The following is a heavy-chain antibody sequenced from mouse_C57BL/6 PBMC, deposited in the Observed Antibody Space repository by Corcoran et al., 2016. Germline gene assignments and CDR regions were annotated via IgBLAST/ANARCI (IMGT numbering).Heavy chain of an antibody. J-gene: IGHJ1*03. Sequence: EVQLQQSGRELVKPGASVKIPCKASGYTFTDYNMEWVKQSHGKSLEWIGDINPNNGGTIYNQKFKGKATLTVDKSSSTAYMELRSLTSEDTAVYYCARGDYYGHWYFDVWGTGTTVTVSS. CDR2: INPNNGGT. D-gene: IGHD1-1*01. CDR3: ARGDYYGHWYFDV. CDR1: GYTFTDYN. V-gene: IGHV1-18*01.